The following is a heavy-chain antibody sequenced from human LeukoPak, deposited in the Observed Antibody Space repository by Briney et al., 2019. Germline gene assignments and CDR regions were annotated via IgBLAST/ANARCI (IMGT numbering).Heavy chain of an antibody. Sequence: PSETLSLTCTVSGGSISSSSYYWGWIRQPPGKGLGWIGSIYCSGSTYYNPSLKSRVTISVDTSKNQFSLKLSSVTAADTAVYYCARLASGWHGVDYWGQGTLVTVSS. V-gene: IGHV4-39*01. CDR1: GGSISSSSYY. D-gene: IGHD6-19*01. CDR3: ARLASGWHGVDY. CDR2: IYCSGST. J-gene: IGHJ4*02.